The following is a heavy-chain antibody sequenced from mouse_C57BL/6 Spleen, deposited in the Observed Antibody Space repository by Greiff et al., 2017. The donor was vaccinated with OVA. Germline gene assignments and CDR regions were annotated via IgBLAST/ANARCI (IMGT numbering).Heavy chain of an antibody. J-gene: IGHJ4*01. CDR1: GYSITSGYY. CDR3: ASLYAMDD. Sequence: EVQLQESGPGLVKPSQSLSLTCSVTGYSITSGYYWNWIRQFPGNKLEWMGYISYDGSNNYNPSLKNRSSITRDTSKNQFFLKLNSVTTEDTATYYCASLYAMDDWGQGTSVTVSS. V-gene: IGHV3-6*01. CDR2: ISYDGSN.